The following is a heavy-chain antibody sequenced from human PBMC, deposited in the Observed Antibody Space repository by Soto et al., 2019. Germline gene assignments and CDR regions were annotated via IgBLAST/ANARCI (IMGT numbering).Heavy chain of an antibody. J-gene: IGHJ4*02. Sequence: SETMSLTCAVYGGSFSGYYWSWIRQPPGKGLEWIGEINHSGSTNYNPSLKSRVTISVDTSKNQFSLKLSSVTAADTAVYYCARVRRVVPAALAIDYWGQGTLVTVSS. V-gene: IGHV4-34*01. CDR3: ARVRRVVPAALAIDY. CDR2: INHSGST. D-gene: IGHD2-2*01. CDR1: GGSFSGYY.